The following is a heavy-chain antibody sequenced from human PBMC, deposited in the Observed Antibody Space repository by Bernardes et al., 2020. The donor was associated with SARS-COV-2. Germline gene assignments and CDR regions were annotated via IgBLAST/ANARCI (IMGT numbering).Heavy chain of an antibody. Sequence: SEPLSLTCAVSGYSISSGYYWGWIRQPPGKGLEWIGSIYHSGSTYYNPSLKSRVTISVDTSKNQFSLKLSSVTAADTAVYYCARDLLLLWFGELFQGGAFDIWGQGTMVTVSS. CDR2: IYHSGST. CDR3: ARDLLLLWFGELFQGGAFDI. CDR1: GYSISSGYY. V-gene: IGHV4-38-2*02. J-gene: IGHJ3*02. D-gene: IGHD3-10*01.